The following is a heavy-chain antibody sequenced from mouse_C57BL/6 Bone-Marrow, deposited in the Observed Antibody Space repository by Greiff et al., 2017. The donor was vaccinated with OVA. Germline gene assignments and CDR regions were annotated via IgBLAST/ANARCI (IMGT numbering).Heavy chain of an antibody. V-gene: IGHV1-50*01. CDR2: IDPSDSYP. J-gene: IGHJ2*01. CDR1: GYTFTSYW. Sequence: QVQLQQPGAELVKPGASVKLSCKASGYTFTSYWMQWVKQRPGQGLDWIGKIDPSDSYPNYNPKFKGKATLTVDTSSSTAYMQLSSLTSEDSAVYYGARSYLGYWGQGTTLTVSS. CDR3: ARSYLGY.